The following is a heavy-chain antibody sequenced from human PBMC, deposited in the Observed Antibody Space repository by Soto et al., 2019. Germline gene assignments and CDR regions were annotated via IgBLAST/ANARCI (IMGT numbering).Heavy chain of an antibody. J-gene: IGHJ4*02. V-gene: IGHV4-4*02. D-gene: IGHD5-18*01. CDR1: GVSISSHDW. CDR2: SHQSGNT. CDR3: ATRDTGRVY. Sequence: QVQLQESGPGLVKPSGTLSLTCAVSGVSISSHDWWTWVRQPPGKGLEWIGESHQSGNTHYNSSLESRVTISLDKSKNQLSLQLTSGTVADTAVYYCATRDTGRVYWGQGTLVTVSS.